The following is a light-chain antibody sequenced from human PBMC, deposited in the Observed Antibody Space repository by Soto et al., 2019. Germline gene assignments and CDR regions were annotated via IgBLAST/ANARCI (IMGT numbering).Light chain of an antibody. J-gene: IGKJ1*01. CDR2: DAS. CDR1: QSVSGS. Sequence: EVVLTQSPATLSLSPGERATLSCRASQSVSGSVAWYQQKPGQAPRLLIFDASNRATGTPARFIGSGSGSDFTLTISSLEPEYVAVYFCQQRSHWPPTFGPGTKVELK. V-gene: IGKV3-11*01. CDR3: QQRSHWPPT.